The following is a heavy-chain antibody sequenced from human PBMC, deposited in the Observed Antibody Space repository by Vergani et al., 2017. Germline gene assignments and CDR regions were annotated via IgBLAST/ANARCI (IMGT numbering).Heavy chain of an antibody. Sequence: QVQILQSGGGVVQPGGSLRLSCTLSGFTLNTYGIHWVRQAPGKGLEWVSFIRYDGSSEYYGDSVKGRFTISRDKSQNTVNLQMNSLRTADTAVYFCANSVIAGNVGVAYFGMDVWGRGTTVTVSS. CDR2: IRYDGSSE. J-gene: IGHJ6*02. V-gene: IGHV3-30*02. D-gene: IGHD2/OR15-2a*01. CDR3: ANSVIAGNVGVAYFGMDV. CDR1: GFTLNTYG.